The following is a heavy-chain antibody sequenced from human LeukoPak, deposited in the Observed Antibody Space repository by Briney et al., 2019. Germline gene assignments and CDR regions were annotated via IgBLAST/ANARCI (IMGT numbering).Heavy chain of an antibody. CDR3: ARHEKALALADVAFDI. V-gene: IGHV4-59*08. CDR2: ISTSGGT. Sequence: SETLSLTCTVSGASISSHYWSWIRQPPGKGLEWIGFISTSGGTSYNPSLKSRVTISADTSKSQFSLDVYSVTAADTAVYYCARHEKALALADVAFDIWGQGTLITISS. CDR1: GASISSHY. D-gene: IGHD3-3*02. J-gene: IGHJ3*02.